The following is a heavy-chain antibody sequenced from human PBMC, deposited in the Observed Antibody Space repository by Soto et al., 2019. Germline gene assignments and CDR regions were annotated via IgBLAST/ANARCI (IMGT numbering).Heavy chain of an antibody. CDR3: ARSVRSCSATTCSTRADV. CDR1: GGFVNSDTHS. J-gene: IGHJ6*02. D-gene: IGHD2-2*01. Sequence: PSETLSLTCTVSGGFVNSDTHSWSWIRQTPGKRLEWIGFIYSGGSTKNPSLRSRVTMSVDTSKNQFSLKLRSVIVADTAVYHCARSVRSCSATTCSTRADVWGQGITVTVSS. CDR2: IYSGGST. V-gene: IGHV4-61*01.